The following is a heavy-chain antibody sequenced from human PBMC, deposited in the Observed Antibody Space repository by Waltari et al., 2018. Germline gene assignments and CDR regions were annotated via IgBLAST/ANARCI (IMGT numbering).Heavy chain of an antibody. CDR3: ARGPHSSGWGDYYYYGMDV. V-gene: IGHV1-69*02. J-gene: IGHJ6*02. CDR2: SIPILGIA. CDR1: GGTFSSYT. Sequence: QVQLVQSGAEVKKPGSSVKVSCKASGGTFSSYTISWVRQAPGQGLEWMGRSIPILGIANYAQKFQGRVTSTADKSTSTAYMELSSLRSEETAVYYGARGPHSSGWGDYYYYGMDVWGQGTTVTVSS. D-gene: IGHD6-19*01.